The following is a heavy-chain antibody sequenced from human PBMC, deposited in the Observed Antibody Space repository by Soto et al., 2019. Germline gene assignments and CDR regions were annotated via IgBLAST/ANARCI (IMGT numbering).Heavy chain of an antibody. CDR2: MSYSGST. CDR3: ARGYRQDGYSSRWAFDN. J-gene: IGHJ4*02. V-gene: IGHV4-31*03. CDR1: GGSVNRGGYY. Sequence: QVQLRESGPGLVKPSQTLSLTCTVSGGSVNRGGYYWNWIRQHPGKGLGWIGSMSYSGSTYYNPSLRCRDIISADTSATHFPLKQSPVTAADTSVYSCARGYRQDGYSSRWAFDNWGQGTMVNVSS. D-gene: IGHD6-13*01.